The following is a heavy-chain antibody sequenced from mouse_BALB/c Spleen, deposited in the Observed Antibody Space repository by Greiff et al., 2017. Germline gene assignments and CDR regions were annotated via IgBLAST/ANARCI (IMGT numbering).Heavy chain of an antibody. V-gene: IGHV5-4*02. CDR2: ISDGGSYT. CDR1: GFTFSDYY. Sequence: EVQLQESGGGLVKPGGSLKLSCAASGFTFSDYYMYWVRQTPEKRLEWVATISDGGSYTYYPDSVKGRFTISRDNAKNNLYLQMSSLKSEDTAMYYCARDGKGNLAWFAYWGQGTLVTVSA. CDR3: ARDGKGNLAWFAY. D-gene: IGHD2-1*01. J-gene: IGHJ3*01.